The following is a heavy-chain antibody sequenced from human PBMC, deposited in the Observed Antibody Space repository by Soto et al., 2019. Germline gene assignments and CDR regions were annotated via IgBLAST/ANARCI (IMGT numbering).Heavy chain of an antibody. CDR3: AMPPAGIAVFDY. J-gene: IGHJ4*02. Sequence: QVRLVESGGGVVQPGTSLRLSCAASGFTFSSYNMHWVRQAPGKGLQWVAIISYDGSNKNYADSVKGRFTISRDNSKTALYPQRNTRRSEDTGLFYCAMPPAGIAVFDYWGQGTLVTVSS. V-gene: IGHV3-30*03. CDR1: GFTFSSYN. CDR2: ISYDGSNK. D-gene: IGHD6-19*01.